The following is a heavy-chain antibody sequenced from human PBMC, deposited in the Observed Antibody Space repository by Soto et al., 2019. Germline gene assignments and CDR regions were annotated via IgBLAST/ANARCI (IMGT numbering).Heavy chain of an antibody. CDR2: ISSSSSYI. J-gene: IGHJ2*01. CDR1: GFTFSSYS. Sequence: EVQLVESGGGLVKPGGSLRLSCAASGFTFSSYSMNWVRQAPGKGLEWVSSISSSSSYIYYADSVKGRFTISRDNAKNSLYPQMNSLRAEDTAVYYCARVGTSTVTFHWYFDLWGRGTLVTVSS. D-gene: IGHD4-17*01. V-gene: IGHV3-21*01. CDR3: ARVGTSTVTFHWYFDL.